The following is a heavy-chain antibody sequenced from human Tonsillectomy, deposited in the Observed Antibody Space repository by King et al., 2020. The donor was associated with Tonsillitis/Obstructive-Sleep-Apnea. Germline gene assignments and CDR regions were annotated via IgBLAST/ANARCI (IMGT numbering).Heavy chain of an antibody. J-gene: IGHJ6*02. V-gene: IGHV3-72*01. D-gene: IGHD6-13*01. CDR1: GFTFSDHY. Sequence: VQLVESGGGLVQPGESLRLSCAASGFTFSDHYMDWVRQAPGKGLEWVGRTKNNANSYTTEYAASVKGRFTISRDDSENSLYLQMNSLKTEDTAVYYCARGGIADYYYGVDVWGQGTTVTGSS. CDR2: TKNNANSYTT. CDR3: ARGGIADYYYGVDV.